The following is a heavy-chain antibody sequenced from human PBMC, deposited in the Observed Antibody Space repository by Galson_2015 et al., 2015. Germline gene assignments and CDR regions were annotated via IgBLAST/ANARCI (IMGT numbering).Heavy chain of an antibody. V-gene: IGHV3-11*01. CDR3: ARGFELARYFDL. D-gene: IGHD1-26*01. Sequence: SLRLSCAASGVDLSDYYLSWLRQAPGKGLEWVSYISSSGSNKYYTDSVKGRFTISRDNAKNSLYLQMNSLRAEDSALYYCARGFELARYFDLWGRGTLVTVSS. J-gene: IGHJ2*01. CDR2: ISSSGSNK. CDR1: GVDLSDYY.